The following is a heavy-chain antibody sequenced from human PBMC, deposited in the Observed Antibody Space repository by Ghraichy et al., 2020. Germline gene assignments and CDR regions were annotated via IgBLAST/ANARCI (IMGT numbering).Heavy chain of an antibody. V-gene: IGHV1-18*01. D-gene: IGHD3-3*01. Sequence: ASVKVSCKASGYTFTSYGISWVRQAPGQGLEWMGWISPYNGNTNYAQKLQGRVTMTTDTSTSTAYMELRSLRSDDTAVYYCARAYYDFWSGYSAYYFDFWGQGTLVTVSS. CDR3: ARAYYDFWSGYSAYYFDF. CDR1: GYTFTSYG. J-gene: IGHJ4*02. CDR2: ISPYNGNT.